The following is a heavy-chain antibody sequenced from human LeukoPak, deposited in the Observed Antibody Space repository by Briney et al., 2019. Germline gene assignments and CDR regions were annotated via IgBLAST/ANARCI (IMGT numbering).Heavy chain of an antibody. J-gene: IGHJ4*02. CDR3: AKSTYGDSPFYFDY. D-gene: IGHD4-17*01. Sequence: GGSLRLPCAASGFTFSSYAMSWVRQAPGKGLEWVSAISGSGGSTYYADSVKGRFTISRDNSKNTLYLQMNSLRADDTAVYYCAKSTYGDSPFYFDYWGQGTLVTVSS. CDR1: GFTFSSYA. V-gene: IGHV3-23*01. CDR2: ISGSGGST.